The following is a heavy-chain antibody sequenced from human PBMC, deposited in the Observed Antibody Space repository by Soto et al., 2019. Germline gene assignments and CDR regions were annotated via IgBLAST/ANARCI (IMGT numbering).Heavy chain of an antibody. CDR3: TADLVGLSRIIDY. V-gene: IGHV3-15*07. CDR1: SIIVSDSW. D-gene: IGHD2-2*01. J-gene: IGHJ4*02. Sequence: PWGSLKLSCAASSIIVSDSWLNLVRQAPEEGLEWVGRVKPKSIGETIDYAAPVKGRFTISRDDSENTLYLEMNSLKIEDTAVYYCTADLVGLSRIIDYWGQGTLVTVSS. CDR2: VKPKSIGETI.